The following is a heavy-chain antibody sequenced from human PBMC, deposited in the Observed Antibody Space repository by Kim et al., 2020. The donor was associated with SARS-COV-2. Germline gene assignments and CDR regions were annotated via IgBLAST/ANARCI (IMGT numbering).Heavy chain of an antibody. Sequence: GGSLRLSCSASGFTFDDYAMHWVRQAPGKGLEWVSGISWNSGSIGYADSVKGRFTISRDNAKNSLYLQMNSLRAEDTALYYCAAAAVAGNYYSYGMDVWG. CDR3: AAAAVAGNYYSYGMDV. J-gene: IGHJ6*01. CDR2: ISWNSGSI. V-gene: IGHV3-9*01. D-gene: IGHD6-19*01. CDR1: GFTFDDYA.